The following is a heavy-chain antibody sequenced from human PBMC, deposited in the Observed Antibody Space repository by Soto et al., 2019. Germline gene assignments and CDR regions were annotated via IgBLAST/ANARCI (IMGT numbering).Heavy chain of an antibody. J-gene: IGHJ4*02. Sequence: EVQLVESGGGLVQPGGSLRLSCAASGFTVSSNYRSWVRQAPGKGLEWVSVIYSGGSTYYADSVKGRFTISRDNSKNTLYLQMNSLRAEDTAVYYCARDYYDSHLGRSGYFDYWGQGTLVTVSS. CDR1: GFTVSSNY. CDR3: ARDYYDSHLGRSGYFDY. V-gene: IGHV3-66*01. CDR2: IYSGGST. D-gene: IGHD3-22*01.